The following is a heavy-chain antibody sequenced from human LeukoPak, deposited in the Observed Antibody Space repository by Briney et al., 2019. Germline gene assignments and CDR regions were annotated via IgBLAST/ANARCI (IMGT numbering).Heavy chain of an antibody. J-gene: IGHJ4*02. Sequence: SETLSLTCAVSGYSISSGYYWGWIRQHPGKGLGWIGSIYHSGSTYYNPSLKSRVTISVDTSKNQFSLKLSSVTAADTAVYYCARRGQWLVFDYWGQGTLVTVSS. CDR1: GYSISSGYY. CDR2: IYHSGST. CDR3: ARRGQWLVFDY. D-gene: IGHD6-19*01. V-gene: IGHV4-38-2*01.